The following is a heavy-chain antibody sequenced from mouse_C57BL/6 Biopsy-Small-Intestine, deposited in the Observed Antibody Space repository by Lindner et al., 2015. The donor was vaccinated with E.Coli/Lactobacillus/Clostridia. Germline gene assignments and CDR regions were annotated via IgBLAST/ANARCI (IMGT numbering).Heavy chain of an antibody. CDR3: ARGRITLFGAAMDYDALDV. V-gene: IGHV14-2*02. CDR2: FIHVLDMA. Sequence: SVKVSCKASGGTLNDYAINWVRQAPGQGLEWVGRFIHVLDMANYAQEFRARATITADKSTDTVYMELSSLTSKDTAVFYCARGRITLFGAAMDYDALDVWGQGTSITVSS. CDR1: GGTLNDYA. D-gene: IGHD2-4*01. J-gene: IGHJ1*01.